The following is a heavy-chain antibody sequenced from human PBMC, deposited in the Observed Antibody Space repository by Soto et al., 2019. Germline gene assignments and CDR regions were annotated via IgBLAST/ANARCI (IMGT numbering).Heavy chain of an antibody. J-gene: IGHJ4*02. CDR2: IYPDDSDT. CDR3: ARLHHDYGDYGSDY. Sequence: GESLKISCKGSGYNFTNYWIGWVRQMPGKGLEWMGIIYPDDSDTRYSPSFQGQVTISVDKSISAAYLQWGSLKASDTAMYYCARLHHDYGDYGSDYWGQGTLVTVSS. CDR1: GYNFTNYW. D-gene: IGHD4-17*01. V-gene: IGHV5-51*01.